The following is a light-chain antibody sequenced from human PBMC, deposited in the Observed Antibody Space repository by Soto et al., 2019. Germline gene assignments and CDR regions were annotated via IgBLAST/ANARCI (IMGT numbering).Light chain of an antibody. V-gene: IGKV3-20*01. J-gene: IGKJ2*01. Sequence: EIVLTQSPGPVSLSPGERDTLSCRASQSVGNNYLAWYQQKRGQAPRLLISGASTRATGVLDRFSGSGTGTDFSLTISRLEPGDSAVYYCQQYDRSPLTFGQGTKLQIK. CDR3: QQYDRSPLT. CDR1: QSVGNNY. CDR2: GAS.